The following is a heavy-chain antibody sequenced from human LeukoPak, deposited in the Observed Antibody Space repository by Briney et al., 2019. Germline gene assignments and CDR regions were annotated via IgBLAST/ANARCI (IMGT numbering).Heavy chain of an antibody. CDR2: INPSGGRT. Sequence: RASAKVSCKASGYTFTSYYMHWVRQAPGPGLEWMGIINPSGGRTSYAQKFQGRVTMTRDTSTSTVYMELSSLRSEDTAVYYCAKEAGYCSSTSCLIGWFDPWGQGTLVTVSS. D-gene: IGHD2-2*01. CDR1: GYTFTSYY. CDR3: AKEAGYCSSTSCLIGWFDP. J-gene: IGHJ5*02. V-gene: IGHV1-46*01.